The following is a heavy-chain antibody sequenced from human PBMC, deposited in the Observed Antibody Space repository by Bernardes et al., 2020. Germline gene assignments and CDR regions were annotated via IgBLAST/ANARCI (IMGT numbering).Heavy chain of an antibody. CDR2: ISGRGGST. J-gene: IGHJ6*03. V-gene: IGHV3-23*01. Sequence: GGSLRLSCAASEFTFSSCPMSWVRQAPGKGLEWVSSISGRGGSTYYADSVKGRFTITRDNSKNTLYLQMNSLRAEDTAVYYCAKVWGRITPRISGSAADYHMDAWGKGTTVTVSS. CDR1: EFTFSSCP. D-gene: IGHD3-16*01. CDR3: AKVWGRITPRISGSAADYHMDA.